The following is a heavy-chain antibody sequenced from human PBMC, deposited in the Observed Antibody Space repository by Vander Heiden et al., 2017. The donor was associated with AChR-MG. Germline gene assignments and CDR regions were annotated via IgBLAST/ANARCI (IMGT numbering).Heavy chain of an antibody. Sequence: QVQLVQSGAEVKKPGPSVKVPCKASGGTFCSYAISWGRQAPGQGLEWMGGIIPIFGTANYAQEFQGRVTITADKSTSTAYMELSSLRSEDTAVYYCARGGCGGSCYWGALDYWGQGTLVTVSS. V-gene: IGHV1-69*06. D-gene: IGHD2-15*01. J-gene: IGHJ4*02. CDR2: IIPIFGTA. CDR3: ARGGCGGSCYWGALDY. CDR1: GGTFCSYA.